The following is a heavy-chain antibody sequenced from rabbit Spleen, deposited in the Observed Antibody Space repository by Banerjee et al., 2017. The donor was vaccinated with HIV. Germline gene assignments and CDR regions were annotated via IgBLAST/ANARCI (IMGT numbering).Heavy chain of an antibody. CDR3: ARCSATMTMVITGCYLNL. CDR2: IVPVFGNT. Sequence: QSLEESGGGLVKPGTSLTLTCKTSGFSFSSGYDMCWVRQAPGKGLEWIACIVPVFGNTCDASWSKGRFTISNASSNTASPQMTSQTVADTAAYFCARCSATMTMVITGCYLNLWGQGTLVTVS. V-gene: IGHV1S40*01. J-gene: IGHJ4*01. D-gene: IGHD2-1*01. CDR1: GFSFSSGYD.